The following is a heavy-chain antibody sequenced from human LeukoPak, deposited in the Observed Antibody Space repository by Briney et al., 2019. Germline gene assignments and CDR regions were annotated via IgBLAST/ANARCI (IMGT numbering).Heavy chain of an antibody. CDR2: ISSSSSFT. CDR3: ARVSEYMDV. V-gene: IGHV3-21*01. Sequence: PGGSLGLSCAASGFTFSSYSMNWVRQAPGKGLEWVSSISSSSSFTYYADSLKGRFTISRDNAKNSLYLQMNSLRAEDTAVYYCARVSEYMDVWGKGTTVTISS. CDR1: GFTFSSYS. J-gene: IGHJ6*03.